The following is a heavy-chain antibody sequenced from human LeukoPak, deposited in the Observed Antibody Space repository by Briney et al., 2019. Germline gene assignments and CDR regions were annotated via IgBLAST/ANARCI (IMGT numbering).Heavy chain of an antibody. Sequence: GASVKVSCKASGYTFTNYGISWVRQAPGQGLEWMGGFDPEDGETIYAQKFQGRVTMTEDTSTDTAYMELSSLRSEDTAVYYCATDWVGVGYWGQGTLVTVSS. CDR2: FDPEDGET. D-gene: IGHD3-16*01. J-gene: IGHJ4*02. V-gene: IGHV1-24*01. CDR1: GYTFTNYG. CDR3: ATDWVGVGY.